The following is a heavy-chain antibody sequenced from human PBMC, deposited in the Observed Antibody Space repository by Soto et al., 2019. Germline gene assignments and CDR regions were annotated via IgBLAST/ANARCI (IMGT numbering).Heavy chain of an antibody. CDR2: IYYSGST. CDR3: GRQDPFWSGYYYYGMDV. V-gene: IGHV4-59*08. CDR1: GGSISSYY. Sequence: SETLSLTCTVSGGSISSYYWSWIRQPPGKGLEWIGYIYYSGSTNYNPSLKSRVTISVDTSKNQFSLKLSSVTAADTAVYYCGRQDPFWSGYYYYGMDVWGQGTTVTVSS. J-gene: IGHJ6*01. D-gene: IGHD3-3*01.